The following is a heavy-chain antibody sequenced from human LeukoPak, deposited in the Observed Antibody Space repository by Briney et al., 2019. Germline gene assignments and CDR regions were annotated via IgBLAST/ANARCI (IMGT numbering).Heavy chain of an antibody. CDR3: AKDPYSSSAFDY. J-gene: IGHJ4*02. Sequence: GGSLRLSCVASGFTFSPYWMHWVRQAPGKGLEWVSYISRSSSTIYYADSVKGRFTISRDNAKNSLDLQMNSLRAEDTAVYYCAKDPYSSSAFDYWGQGTLVTVSS. D-gene: IGHD6-6*01. V-gene: IGHV3-48*01. CDR1: GFTFSPYW. CDR2: ISRSSSTI.